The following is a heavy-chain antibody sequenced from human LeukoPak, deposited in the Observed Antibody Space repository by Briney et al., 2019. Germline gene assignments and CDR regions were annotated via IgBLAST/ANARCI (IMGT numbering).Heavy chain of an antibody. D-gene: IGHD1-26*01. CDR1: GDSITGGTFY. CDR3: AGRGGATIWTGLHF. V-gene: IGHV4-39*01. J-gene: IGHJ4*02. CDR2: INSNGNT. Sequence: PETLSLTCPLSGDSITGGTFYWGWARQPPGRGLEWFGIINSNGNTSYNPPLKSPITISVDMPKNQFSLMLSSVTVADTAVYYCAGRGGATIWTGLHFCGQGSLVTVSS.